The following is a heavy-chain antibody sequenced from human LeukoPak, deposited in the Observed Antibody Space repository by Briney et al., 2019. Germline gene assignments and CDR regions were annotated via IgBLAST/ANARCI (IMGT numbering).Heavy chain of an antibody. CDR1: GFSFSSYG. J-gene: IGHJ4*02. V-gene: IGHV3-33*06. D-gene: IGHD5-12*01. Sequence: GGSLRLSCAASGFSFSSYGFHWVRQAPGKGLEWVSAISYDGKNIHYADSVEGRFTISRDNSRNTVYLQMNSLRVEDTAVYYCAKTYSRESGYDFFFHYWGQGTRVTVSS. CDR2: ISYDGKNI. CDR3: AKTYSRESGYDFFFHY.